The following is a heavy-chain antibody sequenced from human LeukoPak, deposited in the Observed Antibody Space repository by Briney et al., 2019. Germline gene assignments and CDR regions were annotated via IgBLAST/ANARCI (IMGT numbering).Heavy chain of an antibody. CDR2: ISSSGSTI. CDR1: GFTFSDYY. J-gene: IGHJ5*02. D-gene: IGHD6-13*01. V-gene: IGHV3-11*01. Sequence: GGSPRLSCAASGFTFSDYYMSWIRQAPGKGLEWVSYISSSGSTIYYADSVKGRFTISRDNAKNSLYLQMNSLRAEDTAVYYCARFIAAAGIGWFDPWGQGTLVTVSS. CDR3: ARFIAAAGIGWFDP.